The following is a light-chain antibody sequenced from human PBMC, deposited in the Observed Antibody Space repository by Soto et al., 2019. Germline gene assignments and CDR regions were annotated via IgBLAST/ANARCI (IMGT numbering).Light chain of an antibody. J-gene: IGKJ4*01. Sequence: DIQMTQSPSSLSASVGDKVTITCRASQSINTYLNWYQQTSGKAPKLLISTASSLQSGVPSRFSGSGSGTDFTLIITRLQPEDFATYYCQQSSGFPLTFGGGTKLEIK. CDR2: TAS. V-gene: IGKV1-39*01. CDR3: QQSSGFPLT. CDR1: QSINTY.